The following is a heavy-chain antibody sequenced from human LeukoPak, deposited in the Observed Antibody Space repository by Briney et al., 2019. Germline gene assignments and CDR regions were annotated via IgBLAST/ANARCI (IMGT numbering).Heavy chain of an antibody. CDR2: IYSGGST. Sequence: GGSLRLSCAASGFTVSSNYMSWVRRAPGKGLEWVSVIYSGGSTYYADSVKGRFTISRDNSKSTLYLQMNSLRAEDTAVYYCARGGPTYYYDSSGYVDYWGQGTLVTVSS. CDR1: GFTVSSNY. J-gene: IGHJ4*02. V-gene: IGHV3-66*01. CDR3: ARGGPTYYYDSSGYVDY. D-gene: IGHD3-22*01.